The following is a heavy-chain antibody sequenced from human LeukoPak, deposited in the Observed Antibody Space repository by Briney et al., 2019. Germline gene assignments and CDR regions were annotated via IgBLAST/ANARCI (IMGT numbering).Heavy chain of an antibody. CDR1: GYTFTSYD. J-gene: IGHJ5*02. V-gene: IGHV1-8*01. CDR3: ASSPIAVAGNNWFDP. Sequence: ASVKVSCKASGYTFTSYDINWVRQATGQGLEWMGWMNPNSGNTGYAQKFQGRVTMTRNTFISTAYMELSSLRSEDTAVYYCASSPIAVAGNNWFDPWGQGTLVTVSS. CDR2: MNPNSGNT. D-gene: IGHD6-19*01.